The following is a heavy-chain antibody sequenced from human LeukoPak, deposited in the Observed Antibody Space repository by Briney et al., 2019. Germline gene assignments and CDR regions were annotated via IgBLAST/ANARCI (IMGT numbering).Heavy chain of an antibody. J-gene: IGHJ4*02. CDR1: GGTFSSYA. D-gene: IGHD3-3*01. CDR3: ARAIRFLEWLWSLDY. Sequence: GASVKVSCKASGGTFSSYAISWVRQAPGQGLEWMGGIIPIFGTANYAQKFQGRVTITADESTGTAYMELSSLRTEDTAVYYCARAIRFLEWLWSLDYWGQGTLVTVSS. V-gene: IGHV1-69*13. CDR2: IIPIFGTA.